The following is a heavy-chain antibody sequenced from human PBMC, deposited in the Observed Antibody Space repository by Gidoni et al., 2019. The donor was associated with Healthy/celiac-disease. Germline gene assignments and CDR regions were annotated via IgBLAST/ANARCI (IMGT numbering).Heavy chain of an antibody. CDR3: ARGICSSTSCYRYFDY. Sequence: QVQLQQWGAGLLTPSETLSLTCAVYGGSFSGYYWSWIRQPPGKGLEWIGEINHTGSTNYNPSLKSRVTISVDTSKNQFSLKLSSVTAADTAVYYCARGICSSTSCYRYFDYWGQGTLVTVSS. CDR2: INHTGST. CDR1: GGSFSGYY. V-gene: IGHV4-34*01. D-gene: IGHD2-2*02. J-gene: IGHJ4*02.